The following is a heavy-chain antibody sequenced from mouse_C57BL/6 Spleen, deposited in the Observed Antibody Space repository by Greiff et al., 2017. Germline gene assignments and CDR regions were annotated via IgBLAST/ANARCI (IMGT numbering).Heavy chain of an antibody. Sequence: EVKLVESGGGLVKPGGSLKLSCAASGFTFSDYGMHWVRQAPEKGLAWVAYISSGSSTIYYADTVQGRFTISRDNAKNTLFLQMTTVRSEDTAMYYCAMPYDDEAMDYWGQGTSVTVSS. CDR3: AMPYDDEAMDY. J-gene: IGHJ4*01. CDR1: GFTFSDYG. CDR2: ISSGSSTI. V-gene: IGHV5-17*01. D-gene: IGHD2-4*01.